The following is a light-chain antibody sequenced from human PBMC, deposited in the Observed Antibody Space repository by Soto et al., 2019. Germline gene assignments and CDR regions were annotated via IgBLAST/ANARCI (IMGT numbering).Light chain of an antibody. J-gene: IGLJ3*02. V-gene: IGLV4-69*01. CDR1: SGHSSYA. CDR3: QTWGTGIGV. CDR2: LNSDGSH. Sequence: QPVLTQSPSASASLGASVKLTCTLSSGHSSYAIAWHQQQPAKGPRYLMKLNSDGSHSKGDGIPDRFSGSSSGAERYLTISSLQSEDEADYYCQTWGTGIGVFGGGTKLTVL.